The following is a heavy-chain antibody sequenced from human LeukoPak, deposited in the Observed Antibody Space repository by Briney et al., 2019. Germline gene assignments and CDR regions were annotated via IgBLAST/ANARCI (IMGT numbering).Heavy chain of an antibody. V-gene: IGHV3-23*01. Sequence: GGSLRLSCAASGFTSSSYAMSWVSHAPGKGLEWVSGISGSGGSTYYADSVKGRFTISRDNSKNTLYLQMNSLRADDTAVYYCAKAYSSGWYSFDYWGQGTLVTVSS. D-gene: IGHD6-19*01. CDR1: GFTSSSYA. J-gene: IGHJ4*02. CDR3: AKAYSSGWYSFDY. CDR2: ISGSGGST.